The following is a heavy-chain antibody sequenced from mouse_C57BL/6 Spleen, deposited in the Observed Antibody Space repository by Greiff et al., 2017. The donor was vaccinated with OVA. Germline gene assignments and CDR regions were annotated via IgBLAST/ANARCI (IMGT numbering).Heavy chain of an antibody. CDR1: GYTFPSNG. V-gene: IGHV1-55*01. Sequence: VQLQQPGAELVKPGAPGKMSCKAPGYTFPSNGLTGVKQRPGQGLEWIGDIYPGSGSTNYNEKFKSKATLTVDTSSSTAYMQLSSLTSEDSAVYYCAYDYEGLAYWGQGTLVTVSA. D-gene: IGHD2-4*01. CDR3: AYDYEGLAY. CDR2: IYPGSGST. J-gene: IGHJ3*01.